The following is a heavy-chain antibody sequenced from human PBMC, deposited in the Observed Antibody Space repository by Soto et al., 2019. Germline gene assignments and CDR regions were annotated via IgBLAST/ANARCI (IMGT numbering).Heavy chain of an antibody. J-gene: IGHJ6*02. CDR3: ARDYTEYYDFWSGYLLHGMDV. D-gene: IGHD3-3*01. V-gene: IGHV3-30-3*01. CDR2: ISYDGSNK. CDR1: KFRVSGYS. Sequence: PGGSLRLCFSASKFRVSGYSRHWVRQAPGKGLEWVAVISYDGSNKYYADSVKDRFTISRDNSKNTLYLQMNSLRAEDTAVHYCARDYTEYYDFWSGYLLHGMDVWGQGTTVNVS.